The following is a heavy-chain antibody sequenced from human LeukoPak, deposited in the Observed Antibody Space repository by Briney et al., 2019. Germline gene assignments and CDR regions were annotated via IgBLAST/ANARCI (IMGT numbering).Heavy chain of an antibody. V-gene: IGHV3-48*03. J-gene: IGHJ4*02. CDR2: ISSSGNTI. CDR1: EFTFTSYE. CDR3: ARDLPPGSSGWYLGY. D-gene: IGHD6-19*01. Sequence: GGSLRLSCAASEFTFTSYELNWVRQAPGKGLEWVSYISSSGNTISYADSVKGRFTISRDNAKNSLYLQMNSLRDEDTAVYYCARDLPPGSSGWYLGYWGQGTLVTVSS.